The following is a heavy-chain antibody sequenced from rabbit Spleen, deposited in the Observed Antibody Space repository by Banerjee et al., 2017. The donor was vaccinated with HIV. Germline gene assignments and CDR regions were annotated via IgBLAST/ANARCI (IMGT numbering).Heavy chain of an antibody. V-gene: IGHV1S40*01. J-gene: IGHJ4*01. Sequence: QSLEESGGDLVKPGASLTLTCTASGFSFSSRYYMNWVRQAPGKGLEWIACIDAGSSGDTYYASWAKGRFTISKTSSTTVTLQMTSLTAADTATYFCASFAGGTGYGYGSFDLWGQGTLVTVS. CDR1: GFSFSSRYY. CDR2: IDAGSSGDT. D-gene: IGHD6-1*01. CDR3: ASFAGGTGYGYGSFDL.